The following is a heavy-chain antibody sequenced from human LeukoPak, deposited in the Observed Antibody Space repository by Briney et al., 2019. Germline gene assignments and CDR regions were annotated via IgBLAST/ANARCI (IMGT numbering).Heavy chain of an antibody. CDR3: ARTTSMTASGYDY. D-gene: IGHD2-21*02. Sequence: ASVKVSCKASGYTFTNYHINWVRQASGQGLEWMTWINPYTGDKGYARKFQDRVTITTDTSISTAYMELSSLSSEDTAVYFCARTTSMTASGYDYWGQGTLVTVSS. V-gene: IGHV1-8*03. CDR1: GYTFTNYH. J-gene: IGHJ4*02. CDR2: INPYTGDK.